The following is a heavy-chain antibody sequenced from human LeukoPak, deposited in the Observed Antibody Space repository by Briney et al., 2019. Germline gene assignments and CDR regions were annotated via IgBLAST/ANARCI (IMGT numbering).Heavy chain of an antibody. CDR2: ISGGGGST. J-gene: IGHJ4*02. Sequence: GGSLRLSCAASGFTFSSYAMSWVRQAPGKGLEWVSAISGGGGSTYYADSVKGRFTIFRDNTKNTLYLQMNSLRAEDTAVYYCAKDGTGYSSGLNDYWGQGTLVTVSS. CDR1: GFTFSSYA. CDR3: AKDGTGYSSGLNDY. V-gene: IGHV3-23*01. D-gene: IGHD6-19*01.